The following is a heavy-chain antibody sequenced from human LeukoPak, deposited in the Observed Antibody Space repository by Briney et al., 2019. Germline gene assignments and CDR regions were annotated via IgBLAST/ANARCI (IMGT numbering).Heavy chain of an antibody. CDR3: ARDGDYYYDSSGYYV. Sequence: ASVKVSCKASGYTFTSYAMHWVRQAPGQRLEWMGWINAGNGNTKYSQKFQGRVTITRDTSASTAYMELSSLRSDDTAVYYCARDGDYYYDSSGYYVWGQGTLVTVSS. J-gene: IGHJ4*02. D-gene: IGHD3-22*01. V-gene: IGHV1-3*01. CDR2: INAGNGNT. CDR1: GYTFTSYA.